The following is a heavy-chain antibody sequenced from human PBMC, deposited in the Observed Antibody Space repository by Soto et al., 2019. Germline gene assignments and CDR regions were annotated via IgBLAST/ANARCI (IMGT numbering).Heavy chain of an antibody. J-gene: IGHJ4*02. Sequence: HPGGSLRLSCAASGFMVSSYWMHWVRQAPGKGLAWVSRINSDGTSTNYADSVKGRFTISRDNAKNTLYLQMNSLRAEDTAVYYCVKSSGWPDYWGQGTLVTVSS. CDR1: GFMVSSYW. D-gene: IGHD6-19*01. CDR2: INSDGTST. V-gene: IGHV3-74*01. CDR3: VKSSGWPDY.